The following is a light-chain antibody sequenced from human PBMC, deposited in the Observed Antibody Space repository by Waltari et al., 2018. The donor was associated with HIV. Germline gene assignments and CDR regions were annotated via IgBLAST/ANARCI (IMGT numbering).Light chain of an antibody. V-gene: IGLV3-21*02. J-gene: IGLJ2*01. CDR1: NIGSKS. CDR2: DDS. CDR3: QVWHSSSDHVI. Sequence: SYVLTQPPSVSVAPGQTARITCGGNNIGSKSVHWYQQKPGRAPVLVVHDDSGRPSGIPERFSGSNSGNTATLTIGRVEAGDEADYYCQVWHSSSDHVIFGGGTELTVL.